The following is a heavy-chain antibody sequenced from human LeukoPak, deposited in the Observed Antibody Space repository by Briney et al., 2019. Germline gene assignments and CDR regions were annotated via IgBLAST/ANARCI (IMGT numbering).Heavy chain of an antibody. V-gene: IGHV1-2*02. Sequence: ASVTVSCKAPGYTFTEYYLHWLRQAPGKGLEGVGWITLSTCDIFYPHNFQGRVTMTRDTSISTAYMQLGSLKSDDPAVYYCARDIAPSGSWWFDSWGQGTLVTVSS. CDR2: ITLSTCDI. CDR1: GYTFTEYY. CDR3: ARDIAPSGSWWFDS. J-gene: IGHJ5*01. D-gene: IGHD6-13*01.